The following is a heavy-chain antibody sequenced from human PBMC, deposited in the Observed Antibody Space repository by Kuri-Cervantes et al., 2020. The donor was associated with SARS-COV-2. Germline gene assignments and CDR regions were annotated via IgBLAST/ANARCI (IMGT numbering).Heavy chain of an antibody. J-gene: IGHJ4*02. V-gene: IGHV4-34*01. CDR1: GGSSSGYY. CDR3: TRGRSFVGN. CDR2: INHGGST. Sequence: SQTLSLTCAVYGGSSSGYYWRWIRQPPGRGLEWIGEINHGGSTNYNPSLKSRVSISVDTSKNQFTLKLSSVTAADSAVYYCTRGRSFVGNWGQGTLVTVSS. D-gene: IGHD3-16*01.